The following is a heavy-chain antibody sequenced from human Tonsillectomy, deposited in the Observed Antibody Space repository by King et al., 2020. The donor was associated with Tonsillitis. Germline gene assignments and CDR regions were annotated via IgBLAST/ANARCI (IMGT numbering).Heavy chain of an antibody. J-gene: IGHJ4*02. CDR2: ISAYNGNT. Sequence: QLVQSGAEVKKPGASVKVSCKASGYTFPTYGISWVRQAPGQGLEWMGWISAYNGNTNFAQKLQGRVTMTTDTSTNIAYMELRSLRSDDTAVYYCARNYLLREFDYWGQGTLVTVSS. V-gene: IGHV1-18*01. CDR1: GYTFPTYG. CDR3: ARNYLLREFDY. D-gene: IGHD1-26*01.